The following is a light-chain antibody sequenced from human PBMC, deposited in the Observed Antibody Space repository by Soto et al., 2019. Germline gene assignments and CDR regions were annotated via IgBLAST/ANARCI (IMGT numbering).Light chain of an antibody. CDR2: DVS. CDR3: SSYTSSSTLEV. CDR1: SSDVGGYNY. Sequence: QSVLTQPASVSGSPGQSITISCTGTSSDVGGYNYVSWYQQHPGKAPKLMIYDVSNRPSGVSNRFSGSKSGNTASRTISGLQAEDEADYYCSSYTSSSTLEVFGGGTKLTVL. V-gene: IGLV2-14*01. J-gene: IGLJ2*01.